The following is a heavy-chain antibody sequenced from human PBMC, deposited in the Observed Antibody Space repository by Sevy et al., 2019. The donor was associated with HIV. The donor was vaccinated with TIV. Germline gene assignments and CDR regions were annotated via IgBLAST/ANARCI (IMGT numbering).Heavy chain of an antibody. D-gene: IGHD2-15*01. CDR3: ARAYCSGGRCYSLAY. CDR1: GYTFTNYR. CDR2: ISPFNGDT. V-gene: IGHV1-18*01. J-gene: IGHJ4*02. Sequence: ASVKVSCQASGYTFTNYRITWVRQAPGQGLEWMGWISPFNGDTNSAQKLQGRVTMITVTSTDTAYMELRGLRSDDTAIYYCARAYCSGGRCYSLAYWGQGTLVTVSS.